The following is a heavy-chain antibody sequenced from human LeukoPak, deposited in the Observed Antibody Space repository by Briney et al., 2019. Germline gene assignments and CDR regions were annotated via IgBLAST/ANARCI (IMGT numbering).Heavy chain of an antibody. CDR3: TTDLSSSPEPIDY. J-gene: IGHJ4*02. V-gene: IGHV3-15*07. D-gene: IGHD6-6*01. CDR2: IKSKTDGGTT. CDR1: GFTFSNAW. Sequence: GGSLRLSCAASGFTFSNAWMNWVRQAPGKGLEWVGRIKSKTDGGTTDYAAPVKGRFTISRDDSKNTLYPQMNSLKTEDTAVYYCTTDLSSSPEPIDYWGQGTLVTVSS.